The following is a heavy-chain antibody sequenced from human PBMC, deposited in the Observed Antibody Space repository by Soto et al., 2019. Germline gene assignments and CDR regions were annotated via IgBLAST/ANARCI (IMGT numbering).Heavy chain of an antibody. V-gene: IGHV1-3*01. CDR2: INAGNGNT. J-gene: IGHJ6*02. CDR1: GYTFTSYA. Sequence: GASVKVSCKASGYTFTSYAMHWVRQAPGQRLEWMGWINAGNGNTKYSQKFQGRVTITRDTSASTAYMELSSLRSEDTAVYYCARDTSGSYSGFHYGMDVWGQGTTVTVSS. D-gene: IGHD1-26*01. CDR3: ARDTSGSYSGFHYGMDV.